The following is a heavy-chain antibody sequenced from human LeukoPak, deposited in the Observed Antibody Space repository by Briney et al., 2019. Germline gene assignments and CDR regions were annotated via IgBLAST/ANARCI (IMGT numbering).Heavy chain of an antibody. D-gene: IGHD3-10*01. CDR3: ARDPVIMVRGVITRYFDY. Sequence: ASVTVSCRASGYTFTSYALSWVRQAPGQGLEWMRWINTNTGNPTYAQGFTGRFVFSLDTSVSTAYLQISSLKAEDTAVYYCARDPVIMVRGVITRYFDYWGQGTLVTVSS. CDR2: INTNTGNP. CDR1: GYTFTSYA. V-gene: IGHV7-4-1*02. J-gene: IGHJ4*02.